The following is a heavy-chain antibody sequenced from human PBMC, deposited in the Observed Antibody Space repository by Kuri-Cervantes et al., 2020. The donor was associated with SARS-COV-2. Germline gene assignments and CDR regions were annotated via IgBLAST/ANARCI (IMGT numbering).Heavy chain of an antibody. J-gene: IGHJ4*02. D-gene: IGHD5-24*01. CDR3: ARLLARVEMATIDY. CDR2: IDTDGDT. V-gene: IGHV3-13*01. CDR1: GFPFRGYN. Sequence: LSLTCAASGFPFRGYNMHWVRQPTGKGLEWVSTIDTDGDTYYPGSVKGRFTISRENAKNSLYLQMNSLRAEDTAVYYCARLLARVEMATIDYWGQGTLVTVSS.